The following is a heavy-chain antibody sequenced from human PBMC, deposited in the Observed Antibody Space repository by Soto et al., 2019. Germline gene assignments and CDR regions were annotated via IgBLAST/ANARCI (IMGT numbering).Heavy chain of an antibody. D-gene: IGHD5-12*01. CDR2: INPNSGGT. CDR3: ARSDGYNFRGDF. V-gene: IGHV1-2*02. Sequence: ASVKVSCKASGYTFIGYYMHWVRQAPGQGLEWMGWINPNSGGTNYAQKFQGRVTMTRDTSISTAYMELSRLRSDDTAVYYCARSDGYNFRGDFWGQGTLVTVSS. J-gene: IGHJ4*02. CDR1: GYTFIGYY.